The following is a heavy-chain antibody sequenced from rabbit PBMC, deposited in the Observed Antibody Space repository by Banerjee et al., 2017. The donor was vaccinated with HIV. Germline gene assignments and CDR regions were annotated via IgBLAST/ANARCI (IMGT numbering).Heavy chain of an antibody. CDR3: ARDDANGDGYSFNL. J-gene: IGHJ4*01. CDR1: GFTLSSSYW. D-gene: IGHD6-1*01. Sequence: QSLEESGGDLVKPGASLTLTCTTSGFTLSSSYWICWVRQAPGKGLEWIAWIYNGDGSTYYASWAKGRFTISKTSSTTVTLQMTSLTAADTATYFCARDDANGDGYSFNLWGPGTLVTVS. V-gene: IGHV1S40*01. CDR2: IYNGDGST.